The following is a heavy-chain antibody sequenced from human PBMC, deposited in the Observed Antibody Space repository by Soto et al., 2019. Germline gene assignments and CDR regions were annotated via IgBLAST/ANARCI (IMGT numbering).Heavy chain of an antibody. V-gene: IGHV3-64*01. CDR3: ARGFGWLDY. J-gene: IGHJ4*02. CDR1: GFTVSSNY. Sequence: EVQLVESGGGLVQPGGSLRLSCAASGFTVSSNYMTWVRQAPGKGLEYVSAMSSNGGRTYYANSVKGRFTISRDNSKNTLYLQMGSLRAEDMAVYYCARGFGWLDYWGQGTLVTVSS. D-gene: IGHD6-19*01. CDR2: MSSNGGRT.